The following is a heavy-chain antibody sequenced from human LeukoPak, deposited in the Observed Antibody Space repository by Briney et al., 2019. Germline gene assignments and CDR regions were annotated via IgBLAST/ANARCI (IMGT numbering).Heavy chain of an antibody. CDR2: INAGNGNT. J-gene: IGHJ5*02. V-gene: IGHV1-3*01. Sequence: ASVKVSCKASGYTFTTYAMHWVRQAPGQRLEWMRWINAGNGNTKYSQKFQGRVTITRDTSATAAYMELSSLRSEDTAVYYCARSSLIYYYDSSDYYSNWFDPWGQGTLVTVSS. CDR1: GYTFTTYA. D-gene: IGHD3-22*01. CDR3: ARSSLIYYYDSSDYYSNWFDP.